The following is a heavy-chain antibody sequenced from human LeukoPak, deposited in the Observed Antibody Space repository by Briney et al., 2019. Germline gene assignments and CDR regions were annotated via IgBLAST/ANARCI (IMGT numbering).Heavy chain of an antibody. CDR2: INPNSGGT. CDR3: ARGYCSSTSCYHYGMDV. J-gene: IGHJ6*02. Sequence: GASVKVSCKASGYTFTGYYMHWVRQAPGQGLEWTGWINPNSGGTNYAQKFQGRVTMTRDTSISTAYMELSRLRSDDTAVYYCARGYCSSTSCYHYGMDVWGQGTTVTVSS. CDR1: GYTFTGYY. V-gene: IGHV1-2*02. D-gene: IGHD2-2*01.